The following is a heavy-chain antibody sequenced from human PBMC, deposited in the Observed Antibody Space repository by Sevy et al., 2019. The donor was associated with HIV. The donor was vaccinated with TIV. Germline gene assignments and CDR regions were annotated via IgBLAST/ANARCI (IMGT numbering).Heavy chain of an antibody. CDR2: IYYSGST. Sequence: SETLSLTCTVSGGSISSSSYYWGWIRQPPGKGLEWIGSIYYSGSTYYNPSLKSRVTISVDTSKNQFSLKLSSVTAAATAVYYCARYCSSTSCQHYYYGMDVWGQGTTVTVSS. D-gene: IGHD2-2*01. V-gene: IGHV4-39*01. CDR3: ARYCSSTSCQHYYYGMDV. J-gene: IGHJ6*02. CDR1: GGSISSSSYY.